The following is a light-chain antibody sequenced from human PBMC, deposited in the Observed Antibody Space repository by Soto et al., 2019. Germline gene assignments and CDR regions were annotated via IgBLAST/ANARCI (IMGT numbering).Light chain of an antibody. CDR2: GAS. CDR1: QSVSSSY. J-gene: IGKJ3*01. CDR3: QQYGSSPPT. V-gene: IGKV3-20*01. Sequence: EXXXTQSXGTXXLSPGERATLSCXASQSVSSSYLAWYQQKPGQAPRLLIYGASSRATGIPDRFSGSGSGTDFTLTISRLEPEDFAVYYCQQYGSSPPTFGPGTKVDIK.